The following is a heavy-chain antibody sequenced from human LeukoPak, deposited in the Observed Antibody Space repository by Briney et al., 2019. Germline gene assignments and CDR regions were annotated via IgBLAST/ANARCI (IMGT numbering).Heavy chain of an antibody. V-gene: IGHV4-30-2*01. CDR3: ARERRTYGYMDV. CDR1: GGSISSGGYS. CDR2: IYHSGST. J-gene: IGHJ6*03. D-gene: IGHD4-17*01. Sequence: SETLSLTCAVSGGSISSGGYSWSWIRQPPGKGLEWIGYIYHSGSTYYNPSLKSRVTISVDRSKNQFSLKLSSVTAADTAVYYCARERRTYGYMDVWGKGTTVTVSS.